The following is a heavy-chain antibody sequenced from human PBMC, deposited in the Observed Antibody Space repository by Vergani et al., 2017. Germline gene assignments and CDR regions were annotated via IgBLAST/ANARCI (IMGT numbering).Heavy chain of an antibody. J-gene: IGHJ4*02. D-gene: IGHD2-2*01. CDR1: GYTFTSYG. Sequence: QVQLVQSGAEVKKPGASVKVSCKASGYTFTSYGISWVRQAPGQGLEWMGWISAYNGNTNYAQKRQGRVTMTTDTSTSTAYMELRSLRSDDTAVYYCARAGGYGSSTSCYGWYYFDYWGQGTLVTVSS. CDR3: ARAGGYGSSTSCYGWYYFDY. CDR2: ISAYNGNT. V-gene: IGHV1-18*01.